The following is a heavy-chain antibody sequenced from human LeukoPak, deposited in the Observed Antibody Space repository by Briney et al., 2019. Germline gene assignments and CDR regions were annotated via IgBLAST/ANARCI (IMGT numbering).Heavy chain of an antibody. J-gene: IGHJ5*02. Sequence: SETLSLTCTVSGGSISSGGYYWSWIRQHPGKGLEWIGYIYYSGSTYYNPSLKSRVTISVDTSKNQFSLKLSSVTAADTAVYYCARDELGRGTMVRGVILNWFDPWGQGTLVTVSS. CDR3: ARDELGRGTMVRGVILNWFDP. CDR2: IYYSGST. CDR1: GGSISSGGYY. V-gene: IGHV4-31*03. D-gene: IGHD3-10*01.